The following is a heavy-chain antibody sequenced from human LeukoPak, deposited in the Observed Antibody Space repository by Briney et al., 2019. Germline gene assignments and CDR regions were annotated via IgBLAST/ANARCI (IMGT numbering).Heavy chain of an antibody. D-gene: IGHD3-22*01. CDR1: GGSISSGSYY. Sequence: SQTLSLTCTVSGGSISSGSYYWRWIRQPAGKGLEWIVRIYTSGSTNYNPSLKSRITISVDTSKNQFSLKLSSVTAADTAVYYCARAEGGYYDSSGDYWFDPWGQGTLVTVSS. CDR2: IYTSGST. V-gene: IGHV4-61*02. CDR3: ARAEGGYYDSSGDYWFDP. J-gene: IGHJ5*02.